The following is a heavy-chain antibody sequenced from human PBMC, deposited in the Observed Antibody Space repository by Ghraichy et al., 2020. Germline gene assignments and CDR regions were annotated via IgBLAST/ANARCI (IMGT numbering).Heavy chain of an antibody. Sequence: GGSLRLSCAASGFTFSSYEMNWVRQAPGKGLEWVSYISSSGSTIYYADSVKGRFTISRDNAKNSLYLQMNSLRTEDTAVYYCTRSESITGITFDYWGQGTLVTVSS. CDR3: TRSESITGITFDY. D-gene: IGHD1/OR15-1a*01. V-gene: IGHV3-48*03. J-gene: IGHJ4*02. CDR2: ISSSGSTI. CDR1: GFTFSSYE.